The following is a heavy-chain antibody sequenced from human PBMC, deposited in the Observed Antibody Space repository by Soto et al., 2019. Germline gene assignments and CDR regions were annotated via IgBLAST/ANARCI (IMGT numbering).Heavy chain of an antibody. CDR1: GGTFSSYA. CDR3: ARSQGSSTSLEIYYYYYYVMDV. J-gene: IGHJ6*02. Sequence: QVQLVQSGAEVKKPGSSVKVSCKASGGTFSSYAISWVRQAPGRGLEWMGGIIPISDTTNYAQKFQGRVTITADESTSTAYMELSSLRSEDTAVYYCARSQGSSTSLEIYYYYYYVMDVWGQGTTVTVSS. CDR2: IIPISDTT. V-gene: IGHV1-69*01. D-gene: IGHD2-2*01.